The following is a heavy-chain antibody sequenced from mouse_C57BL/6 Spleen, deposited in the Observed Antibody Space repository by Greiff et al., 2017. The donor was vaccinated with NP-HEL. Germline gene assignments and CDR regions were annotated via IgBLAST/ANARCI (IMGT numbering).Heavy chain of an antibody. Sequence: QVQLQQSGAALVRPGASVTLSCKASGYTFTDYEMHWVKTTPVHGLEWIGAIDPETGGTAYTQKFKGKAILTADTSSSTAYMELRSLTSEDSAVYYCTPYDDDTAMDYWGQGTSVTVSS. J-gene: IGHJ4*01. D-gene: IGHD2-4*01. CDR1: GYTFTDYE. CDR2: IDPETGGT. V-gene: IGHV1-15*01. CDR3: TPYDDDTAMDY.